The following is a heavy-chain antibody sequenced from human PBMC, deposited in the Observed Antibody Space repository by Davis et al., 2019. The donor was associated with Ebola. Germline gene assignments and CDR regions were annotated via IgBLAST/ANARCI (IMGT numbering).Heavy chain of an antibody. CDR1: GGSISSGGYY. CDR3: PSTMTTVTLDV. V-gene: IGHV4-31*03. Sequence: MPSETLSLTCTVSGGSISSGGYYWSWIRQHPGKGLEWIGYIYYSGSTYYNPSPKSRVTISVDTSKNQFSLKLSSVTAADTAVYYCPSTMTTVTLDVWGQGTTVTVSS. J-gene: IGHJ6*02. D-gene: IGHD4-17*01. CDR2: IYYSGST.